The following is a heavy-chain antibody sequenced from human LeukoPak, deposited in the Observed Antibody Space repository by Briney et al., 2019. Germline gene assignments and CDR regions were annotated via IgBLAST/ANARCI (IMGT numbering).Heavy chain of an antibody. CDR1: GGSISNYY. V-gene: IGHV4-59*01. CDR3: ARLGESGWFGESPFEY. D-gene: IGHD3-10*01. CDR2: IHYRGST. J-gene: IGHJ4*02. Sequence: SETLSLTCTVSGGSISNYYWSWIRQPPGKGLEWIGYIHYRGSTNYNPSLKSRVTISVDTSKNQFSLKLSSVTAADTAVYYCARLGESGWFGESPFEYWGQGTLVTVSS.